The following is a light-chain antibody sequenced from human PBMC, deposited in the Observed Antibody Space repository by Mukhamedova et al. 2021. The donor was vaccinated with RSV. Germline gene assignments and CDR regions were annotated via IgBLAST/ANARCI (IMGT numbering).Light chain of an antibody. CDR3: ATWDDSLSGPV. Sequence: WYQHVPGTAPRLVMYSSNQRPSGVPARFSGSKSGTSASLTISGLQPEDEADYYCATWDDSLSGPVFGCATKLTVL. CDR2: SSN. J-gene: IGLJ2*01. V-gene: IGLV1-44*01.